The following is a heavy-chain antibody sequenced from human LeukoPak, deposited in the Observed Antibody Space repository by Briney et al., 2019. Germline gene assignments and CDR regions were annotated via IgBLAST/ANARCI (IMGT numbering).Heavy chain of an antibody. CDR2: IIPIFGTA. D-gene: IGHD3-22*01. V-gene: IGHV1-69*13. CDR3: AREVYDSSGYTIDY. J-gene: IGHJ4*02. Sequence: GASVKVSCKASGGTFSSYAISWVRQAPGQGLEWMGGIIPIFGTANYAQKFQGRVTVTADESTSTAYMELSSLRSEDTAVYYCAREVYDSSGYTIDYWGQGTLVTVSS. CDR1: GGTFSSYA.